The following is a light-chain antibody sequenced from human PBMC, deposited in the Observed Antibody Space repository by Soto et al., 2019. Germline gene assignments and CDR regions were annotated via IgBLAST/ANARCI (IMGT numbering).Light chain of an antibody. V-gene: IGKV3-20*01. Sequence: ELVLTQSPGTLSLSPGERATLSCRASQSVSRNYVAWYQQKPGQAPRLLIFDASRRATGIPDRFSGSGSGTDFALTISRLEPEDFAVYYCQQYGSSPLYTFGQGTKLEIK. J-gene: IGKJ2*01. CDR3: QQYGSSPLYT. CDR2: DAS. CDR1: QSVSRNY.